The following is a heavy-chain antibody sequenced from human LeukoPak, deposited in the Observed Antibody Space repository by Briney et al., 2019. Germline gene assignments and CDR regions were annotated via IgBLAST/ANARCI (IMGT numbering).Heavy chain of an antibody. J-gene: IGHJ6*03. V-gene: IGHV4-38-2*01. Sequence: KPSETLSLTCAVSGYSISSGYYWGWIRQPPGKGLEWIGSVHHSGSTHDNPSLKSRVTISVDTSKNQFSLKLSAVTAADTAVYFCASAQEGFRAVYYMNVWGKGTTVTVSS. CDR3: ASAQEGFRAVYYMNV. CDR2: VHHSGST. CDR1: GYSISSGYY. D-gene: IGHD3-10*01.